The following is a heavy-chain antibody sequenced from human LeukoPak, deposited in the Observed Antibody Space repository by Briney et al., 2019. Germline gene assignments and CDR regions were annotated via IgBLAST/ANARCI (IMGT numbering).Heavy chain of an antibody. CDR1: GFTFSSYS. V-gene: IGHV3-21*01. CDR2: ISSSSYI. D-gene: IGHD6-19*01. CDR3: ARFGVVAVAGYLDY. J-gene: IGHJ4*02. Sequence: PGGSLRLSCAASGFTFSSYSMNWVRQAPGKGLEWVSSISSSSYIYYADSVKGRFTISRDNAKNSLYLQMNSLRAEDTAVYYCARFGVVAVAGYLDYWGQGTLVTVSS.